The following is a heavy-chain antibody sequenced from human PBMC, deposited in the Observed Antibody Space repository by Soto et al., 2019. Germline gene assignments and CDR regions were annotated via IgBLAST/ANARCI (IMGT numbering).Heavy chain of an antibody. J-gene: IGHJ5*02. CDR3: ATDLFIRSNSIPRFDP. Sequence: GGSLRLSCAASGFTFSSYAMHWVRQAPGKGPEWVAVISYDGSNKYYADSVKGRFTISRDNSKNTLYLQMNSLRAEDTAVYYCATDLFIRSNSIPRFDPWGQGTLVTVYS. D-gene: IGHD2-21*01. CDR2: ISYDGSNK. V-gene: IGHV3-30-3*01. CDR1: GFTFSSYA.